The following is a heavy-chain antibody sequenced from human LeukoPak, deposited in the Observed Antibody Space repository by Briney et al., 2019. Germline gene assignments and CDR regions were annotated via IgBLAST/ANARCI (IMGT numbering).Heavy chain of an antibody. V-gene: IGHV6-1*01. CDR2: TYYRSKWYN. D-gene: IGHD1-26*01. CDR1: GDSVSSNSVA. CDR3: ASGGGSYRENWFDP. Sequence: SQTLSLTCAISGDSVSSNSVAWNWIRQSPSRGLEWLGRTYYRSKWYNDYAVSVKSRITINPDTSKNQFSLQLNSVTPEDTAVYYSASGGGSYRENWFDPWGQGTLVTVSS. J-gene: IGHJ5*02.